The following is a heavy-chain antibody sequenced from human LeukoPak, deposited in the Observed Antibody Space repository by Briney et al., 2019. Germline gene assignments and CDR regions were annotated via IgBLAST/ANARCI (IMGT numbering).Heavy chain of an antibody. V-gene: IGHV3-23*01. CDR2: ISGSGGST. Sequence: GGSLRLSCAASGFTFSDYSMHWVRQAPGKGLEWVSAISGSGGSTYYADSVKGRFTISRDNSKNTLYLQMNSLRAEDTAVYYCAKDRRGFYPLYGMDVWGQGTTVTVSS. CDR1: GFTFSDYS. J-gene: IGHJ6*02. CDR3: AKDRRGFYPLYGMDV. D-gene: IGHD2/OR15-2a*01.